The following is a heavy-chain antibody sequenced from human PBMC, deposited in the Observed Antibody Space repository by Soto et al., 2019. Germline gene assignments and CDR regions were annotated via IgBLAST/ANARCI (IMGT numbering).Heavy chain of an antibody. CDR3: ARDRIAAGTYSGSDY. J-gene: IGHJ4*02. D-gene: IGHD6-13*01. CDR2: ISAYNGNT. V-gene: IGHV1-18*01. CDR1: GYTFTSYG. Sequence: QVQRVQSGAEVKKPGASVKVSCKASGYTFTSYGISWVRQAPGQGLEWMGWISAYNGNTNYAQKLQGRVTMTTDTSPSTAYMELRSLRSDNTAVYYCARDRIAAGTYSGSDYWGQGTLVIVSS.